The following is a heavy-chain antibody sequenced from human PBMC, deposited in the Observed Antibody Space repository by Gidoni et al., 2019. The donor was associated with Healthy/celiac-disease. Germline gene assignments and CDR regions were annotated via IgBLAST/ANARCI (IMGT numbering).Heavy chain of an antibody. CDR1: VFPFSSYA. Sequence: EVLLLEAAGGLVPPGGSLRLFCAASVFPFSSYAMSWVLQARGKGLEWVSAISGSGGSTCYADSVKGRFTISRDNSKNTLYLQMNSLRAEDTAVYYCAKGPLAARRLPNDYWGQGTLVTVSS. V-gene: IGHV3-23*01. D-gene: IGHD6-6*01. J-gene: IGHJ4*02. CDR3: AKGPLAARRLPNDY. CDR2: ISGSGGST.